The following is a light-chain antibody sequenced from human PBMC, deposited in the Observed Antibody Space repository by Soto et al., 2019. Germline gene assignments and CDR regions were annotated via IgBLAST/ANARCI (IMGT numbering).Light chain of an antibody. CDR1: SSNIGAGYD. J-gene: IGLJ1*01. V-gene: IGLV1-40*01. Sequence: QSVLTQPPSVSGAPRQRVTISCTGSSSNIGAGYDVHWYQQFPGTAPKLLIYGNSNRPSGVPDRFSGSESGSSASLAITGLQAEDEADYYCQSYDSSLSGYVFGTGTKLTVL. CDR2: GNS. CDR3: QSYDSSLSGYV.